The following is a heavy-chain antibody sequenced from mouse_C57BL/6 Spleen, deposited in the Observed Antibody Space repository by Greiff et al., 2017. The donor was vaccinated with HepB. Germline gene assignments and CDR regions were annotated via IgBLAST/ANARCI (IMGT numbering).Heavy chain of an antibody. CDR1: GSTLSGYG. Sequence: EVKLMESGGDLVKPGGSLKLSCEASGSTLSGYGMSWVRQTPDKRLGWVATISSGGSYTYYPASVKGRFTISRDNAKNTLYLQMRSLKSEDTAMYYCARTGAYDYDGFAYWGHGTLVTVSA. CDR3: ARTGAYDYDGFAY. D-gene: IGHD2-4*01. V-gene: IGHV5-6*01. CDR2: ISSGGSYT. J-gene: IGHJ3*01.